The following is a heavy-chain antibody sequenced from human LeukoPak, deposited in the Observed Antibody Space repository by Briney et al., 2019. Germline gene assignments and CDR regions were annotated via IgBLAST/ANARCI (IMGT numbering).Heavy chain of an antibody. CDR2: IGTAGDT. CDR3: ATDRGWRTSGYYLYYFEY. V-gene: IGHV3-13*01. Sequence: GGSLRLSCAASGFTFSSYDMHWVRQATGKGLEWVSAIGTAGDTYYPGSVKGRFTISRENAKNSLYLQMNSLRAGDTAVYYCATDRGWRTSGYYLYYFEYWGQGTLVTFSS. J-gene: IGHJ4*02. D-gene: IGHD3-3*01. CDR1: GFTFSSYD.